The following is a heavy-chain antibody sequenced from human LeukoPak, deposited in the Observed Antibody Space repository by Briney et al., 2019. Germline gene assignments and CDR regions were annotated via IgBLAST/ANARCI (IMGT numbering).Heavy chain of an antibody. CDR2: IYSGGST. J-gene: IGHJ4*02. Sequence: AGGSLRLSCAASGFTFSSYAMSWVRQAPGKGLEWVSVIYSGGSTYYADSVKGRFTISRDNSKNTLYLQMNSLRAEDTAVYYCARNYGSRDYWGQGTLVTVSS. CDR1: GFTFSSYA. CDR3: ARNYGSRDY. V-gene: IGHV3-66*01. D-gene: IGHD4-17*01.